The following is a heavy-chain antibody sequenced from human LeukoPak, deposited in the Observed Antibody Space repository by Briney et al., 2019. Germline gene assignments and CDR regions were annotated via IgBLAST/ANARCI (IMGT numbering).Heavy chain of an antibody. J-gene: IGHJ4*02. Sequence: SETLSLTCTVSGGSLSSYYWSWIRQPPGKGLEWIGYIYYSGSTNYNPSLKSRVTISVDTSKNQFSLKLSSVTAADTAVYYCARSVGYSYGLFDYWGQGTLVTVSS. CDR2: IYYSGST. V-gene: IGHV4-59*01. CDR3: ARSVGYSYGLFDY. CDR1: GGSLSSYY. D-gene: IGHD5-18*01.